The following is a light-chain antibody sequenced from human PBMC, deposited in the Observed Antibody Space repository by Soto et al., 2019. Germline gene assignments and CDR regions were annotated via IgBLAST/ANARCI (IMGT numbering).Light chain of an antibody. CDR1: SSNIGRNY. Sequence: QPVLTQRPSASGTPGQTVTISCSGSSSNIGRNYVYWVQHLPGTAPKLLLYSNNQRHSGVPDRFSGSKSGTSASLAISGLRAEDEANYYCAARDDSLSGYVFGTGTKVTVL. V-gene: IGLV1-47*02. J-gene: IGLJ1*01. CDR2: SNN. CDR3: AARDDSLSGYV.